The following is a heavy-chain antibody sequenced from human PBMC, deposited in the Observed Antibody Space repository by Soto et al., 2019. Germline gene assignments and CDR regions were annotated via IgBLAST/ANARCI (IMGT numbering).Heavy chain of an antibody. CDR3: ARGTLGQLGNY. J-gene: IGHJ4*02. D-gene: IGHD6-6*01. Sequence: SETLSLTCTVSGGSVSSGSYYWSWIRQPPGKGLEWIGYIYYSGSTNYNPSLKSRVTISVDTSKNQFSLKLSSVTAADTAVYYCARGTLGQLGNYWGQGTLVTVSS. V-gene: IGHV4-61*01. CDR2: IYYSGST. CDR1: GGSVSSGSYY.